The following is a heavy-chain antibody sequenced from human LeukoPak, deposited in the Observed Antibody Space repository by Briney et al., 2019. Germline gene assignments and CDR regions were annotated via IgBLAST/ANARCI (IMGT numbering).Heavy chain of an antibody. J-gene: IGHJ5*02. D-gene: IGHD1-26*01. CDR1: GFTFSNAW. CDR3: TTASGSYYYWFDP. Sequence: GGSLRLSCAASGFTFSNAWMSWVRQAPGKGLEWVGRIKSKTDGGTTDYAAPVKGRFTISRDDSKNTLYLQMNSLKTEDTAVYYCTTASGSYYYWFDPWGQGTLVTVSP. V-gene: IGHV3-15*01. CDR2: IKSKTDGGTT.